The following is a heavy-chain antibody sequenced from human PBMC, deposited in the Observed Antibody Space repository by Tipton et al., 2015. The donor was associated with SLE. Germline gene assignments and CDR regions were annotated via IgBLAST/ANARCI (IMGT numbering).Heavy chain of an antibody. Sequence: SLRLSCEVFGFRLSTHGMHWVRQAPGKGLEWVAVIWYNGFNERYADSGKGRFTISRDTSKNTLYLQMDSLRAEDSGVYYCARDGTERYGAGSYFNFRDYWGQGTQVTVSS. CDR2: IWYNGFNE. V-gene: IGHV3-33*01. CDR3: ARDGTERYGAGSYFNFRDY. CDR1: GFRLSTHG. J-gene: IGHJ4*02. D-gene: IGHD3-10*01.